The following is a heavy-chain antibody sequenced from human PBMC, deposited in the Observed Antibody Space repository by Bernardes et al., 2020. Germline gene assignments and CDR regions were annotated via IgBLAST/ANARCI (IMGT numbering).Heavy chain of an antibody. CDR2: ISGSGGST. CDR1: GFTFSSYA. V-gene: IGHV3-23*01. J-gene: IGHJ3*02. CDR3: AKDPSTYYYDSSGPRSVFDI. D-gene: IGHD3-22*01. Sequence: GGSLRLSCAASGFTFSSYAMSWVRQAPGKGLEWVSAISGSGGSTYYADSVKGRFTISRDNSKNTLYLQMNSLRAEDTAVYYCAKDPSTYYYDSSGPRSVFDIWGQATMVTVSS.